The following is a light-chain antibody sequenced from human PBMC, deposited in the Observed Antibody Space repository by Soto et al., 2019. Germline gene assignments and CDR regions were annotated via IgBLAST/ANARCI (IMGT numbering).Light chain of an antibody. Sequence: EIVLTQSPGTLSLSPGERATLSCRASQSVSSSYLAWYQQKPGQAPRLLIYGASSRATGIPDRFSGSGSGTDFTLTISSLEPEAFAVYFCQQYGNSGTFGQGTKLEIK. CDR1: QSVSSSY. CDR2: GAS. V-gene: IGKV3-20*01. J-gene: IGKJ2*01. CDR3: QQYGNSGT.